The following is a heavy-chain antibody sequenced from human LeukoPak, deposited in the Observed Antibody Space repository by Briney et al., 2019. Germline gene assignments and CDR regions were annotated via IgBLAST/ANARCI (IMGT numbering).Heavy chain of an antibody. CDR2: INPSGDST. CDR3: ASVLYCGADCYSGRYFFDY. CDR1: GYTFTSYD. D-gene: IGHD2-21*02. J-gene: IGHJ4*02. V-gene: IGHV1-46*01. Sequence: ASVKVSCKSSGYTFTSYDMHWVRQAPGQGLEWMGIINPSGDSTSYAQKFQGRVTMTRDTSTSTVYMELSSLRSEDTAVYYCASVLYCGADCYSGRYFFDYWGQGTVVTVSS.